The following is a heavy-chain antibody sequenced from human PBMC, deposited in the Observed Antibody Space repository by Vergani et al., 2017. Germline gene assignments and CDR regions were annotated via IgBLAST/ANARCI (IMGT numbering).Heavy chain of an antibody. Sequence: EVQLVQSGAEVKKPGESLKISCKGSGYSFTSYWIGWVRQMPGKGLEWMGIIYPGDSDTRYSPSFQGQVTISADKSISTAYLQWSSLKASDTAMYYCARLSAMATHDPEYYYGSESPRNNPFDYWGQGTLVTVSS. J-gene: IGHJ4*02. CDR1: GYSFTSYW. V-gene: IGHV5-51*01. CDR2: IYPGDSDT. CDR3: ARLSAMATHDPEYYYGSESPRNNPFDY. D-gene: IGHD3-10*01.